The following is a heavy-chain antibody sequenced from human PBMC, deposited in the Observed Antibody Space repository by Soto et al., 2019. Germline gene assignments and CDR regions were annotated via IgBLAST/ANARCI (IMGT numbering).Heavy chain of an antibody. CDR2: IILMFGTA. V-gene: IGHV1-69*01. Sequence: QVQLVQSGAEVKKPGSSVKVSCKASGDTFSSYAINWVRQAPGQGLEWMGGIILMFGTANYAQKFKGRVTITAGESTSTVYMELISLRSEDTAVYYCARVGPAHYYDSSGYYSPLDYWGQGTLVTVSS. D-gene: IGHD3-22*01. CDR1: GDTFSSYA. CDR3: ARVGPAHYYDSSGYYSPLDY. J-gene: IGHJ4*02.